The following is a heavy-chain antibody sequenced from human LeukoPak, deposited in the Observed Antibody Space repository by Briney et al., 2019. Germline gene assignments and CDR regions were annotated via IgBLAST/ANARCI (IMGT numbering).Heavy chain of an antibody. D-gene: IGHD3-22*01. CDR1: AGSVSSDSYY. CDR3: ASTSPKYYYESSGYSSLFDN. V-gene: IGHV4-39*07. J-gene: IGHJ4*02. Sequence: PSETLSLTCTVSAGSVSSDSYYWGWIRQPPGKGLVWIGTIYYSGNTYYNPSLKSRLTISVDTSKNQFSLKLRSVTAADTALYYCASTSPKYYYESSGYSSLFDNWGQGTLVTVSS. CDR2: IYYSGNT.